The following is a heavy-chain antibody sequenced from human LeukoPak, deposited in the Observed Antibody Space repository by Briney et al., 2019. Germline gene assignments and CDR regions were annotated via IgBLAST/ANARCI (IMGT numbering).Heavy chain of an antibody. CDR3: AIINHPDGRVY. V-gene: IGHV5-51*01. CDR1: GYPFTTSW. CDR2: IYAGNSDA. Sequence: GESLKISCQGFGYPFTTSWIGWVRQLPGKGLEWTAIIYAGNSDAKYSPSFQGQVSISTDRSISTAYLHWSSLKASDTAIYYCAIINHPDGRVYWGQGTLVTVSA. J-gene: IGHJ4*02. D-gene: IGHD5-24*01.